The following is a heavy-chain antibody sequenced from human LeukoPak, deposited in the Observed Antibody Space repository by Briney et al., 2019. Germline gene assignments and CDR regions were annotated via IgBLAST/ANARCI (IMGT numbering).Heavy chain of an antibody. CDR2: INPNSGGT. D-gene: IGHD2-2*01. CDR1: GYTFTVYY. V-gene: IGHV1-2*02. CDR3: AREAIVVVPAAMGSYYYYYMDV. Sequence: GASVRVSCKASGYTFTVYYMHWVRQAPGQGLEWMGWINPNSGGTNYAQKFQGRVTMTRDTSISTAYMELSRLRSDDTAVYYCAREAIVVVPAAMGSYYYYYMDVWGKGTTVTVSS. J-gene: IGHJ6*03.